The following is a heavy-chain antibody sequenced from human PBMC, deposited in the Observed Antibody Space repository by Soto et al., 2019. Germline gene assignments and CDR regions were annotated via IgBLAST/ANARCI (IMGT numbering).Heavy chain of an antibody. CDR2: IYYSGST. J-gene: IGHJ4*02. V-gene: IGHV4-59*01. CDR3: ARLRYMLPHPGPGLFDH. CDR1: GGSISYYY. D-gene: IGHD4-17*01. Sequence: SETLSLTCTVSGGSISYYYWSWVRQPPGKGLEWIGYIYYSGSTTYNPSPKSRVTISVDMSKNQFSLKLGSVTAADTAVYYCARLRYMLPHPGPGLFDHWGQGTLVTVSS.